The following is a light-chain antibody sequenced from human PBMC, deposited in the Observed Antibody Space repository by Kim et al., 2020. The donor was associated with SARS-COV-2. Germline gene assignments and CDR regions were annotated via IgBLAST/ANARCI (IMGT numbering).Light chain of an antibody. V-gene: IGKV1-16*01. CDR3: QQYKSCPIT. J-gene: IGKJ5*01. CDR1: QDIVNF. CDR2: DVS. Sequence: DIQMTQSPSSLSASVGDRVTITCRASQDIVNFLGWFQQKPGKAPKSLIYDVSSLQSGVPSRFSGNGSGTDFTLTISSLQPEDFVTYYCQQYKSCPITFGQGTRLEIK.